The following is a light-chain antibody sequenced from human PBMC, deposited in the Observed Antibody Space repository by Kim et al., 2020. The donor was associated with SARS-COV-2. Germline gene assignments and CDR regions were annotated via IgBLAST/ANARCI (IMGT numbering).Light chain of an antibody. CDR1: KMGDKY. CDR2: QDT. Sequence: VSPGQTASITCSGDKMGDKYVCWYQQKPGQSPVLVIYQDTKRPSGIPERFSGSNSGSTATLTISGTQAMDEADYYCQAWDSSTKGVFGGGTKLTVL. J-gene: IGLJ3*02. CDR3: QAWDSSTKGV. V-gene: IGLV3-1*01.